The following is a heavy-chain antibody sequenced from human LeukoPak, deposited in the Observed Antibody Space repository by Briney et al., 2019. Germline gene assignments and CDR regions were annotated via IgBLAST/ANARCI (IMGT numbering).Heavy chain of an antibody. CDR2: ANHSGST. CDR1: GGSFSGYY. V-gene: IGHV4-34*01. D-gene: IGHD3-16*01. Sequence: SETLSLTCAVYGGSFSGYYWSWIRQPPGKGLEWIGEANHSGSTNYNPSLKSRVTISVDTSKKQFSLKLSSVTAADTAVYYCARHYGPWGQGTLVTVSS. CDR3: ARHYGP. J-gene: IGHJ5*02.